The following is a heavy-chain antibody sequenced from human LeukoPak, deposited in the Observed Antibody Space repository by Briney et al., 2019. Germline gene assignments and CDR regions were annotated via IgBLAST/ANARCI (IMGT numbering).Heavy chain of an antibody. J-gene: IGHJ4*02. D-gene: IGHD1-26*01. CDR2: IKQDGAEK. CDR3: ARVGAWDLQRVFDY. Sequence: GGSLRLSCAASGFRFGDYWMTWARHVPGKGLEWVANIKQDGAEKHYAESVEGRFIISRDNAKNSLYLEMDSLKVEDTAVYYCARVGAWDLQRVFDYWGQGTLVAVSS. CDR1: GFRFGDYW. V-gene: IGHV3-7*01.